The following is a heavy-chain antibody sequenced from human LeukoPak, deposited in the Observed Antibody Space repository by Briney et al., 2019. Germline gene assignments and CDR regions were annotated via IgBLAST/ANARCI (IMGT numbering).Heavy chain of an antibody. CDR3: ARDRDIILMGHGMDV. D-gene: IGHD1-26*01. CDR2: IGHDGVVI. J-gene: IGHJ6*02. Sequence: QSGGSLRLSCAASGFTFSSFAMIWVRQAPGKGLQWVSVIGHDGVVIHYADSVKGRFTISRDNSNNTLFLHMTNLRAEDTAVYYCARDRDIILMGHGMDVWGQGTTVTVSS. V-gene: IGHV3-23*01. CDR1: GFTFSSFA.